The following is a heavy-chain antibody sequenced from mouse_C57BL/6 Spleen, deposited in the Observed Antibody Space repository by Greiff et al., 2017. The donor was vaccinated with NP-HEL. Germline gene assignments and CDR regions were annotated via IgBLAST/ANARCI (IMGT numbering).Heavy chain of an antibody. D-gene: IGHD1-1*01. CDR3: ARREGYYGSSPYYAMDY. Sequence: VKLVESGPGLVAPSQSLSITCTVSGFSLTSYAISWVRQPPGKGLEWLGVIWTGGGTNYNSALNSRLSISKDNSKSQVFLKMNMLQTDDTARYYCARREGYYGSSPYYAMDYWGQGTSVTVSS. V-gene: IGHV2-9-1*01. CDR1: GFSLTSYA. J-gene: IGHJ4*01. CDR2: IWTGGGT.